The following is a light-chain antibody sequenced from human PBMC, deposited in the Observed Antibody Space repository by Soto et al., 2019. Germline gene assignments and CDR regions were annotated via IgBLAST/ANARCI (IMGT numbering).Light chain of an antibody. J-gene: IGKJ1*01. Sequence: TVLTQSPGTLSLSPGERATLSCRASQTIRSNYLAWYRQTPGQAPRLLIYGASNRATGIADRFGGSGSGTDFTLIISRLEPEDFALYYCQQYGSSPWTFGQGTKVEIK. CDR1: QTIRSNY. CDR2: GAS. CDR3: QQYGSSPWT. V-gene: IGKV3-20*01.